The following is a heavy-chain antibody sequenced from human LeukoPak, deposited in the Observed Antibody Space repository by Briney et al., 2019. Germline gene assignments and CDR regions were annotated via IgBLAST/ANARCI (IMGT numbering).Heavy chain of an antibody. CDR2: MNPNSGNT. V-gene: IGHV1-8*01. CDR1: GYTFTSYD. D-gene: IGHD3-22*01. Sequence: ASVTVSCKASGYTFTSYDINWVRQATGQGLEWMGWMNPNSGNTGYAQKFQGRVTMTRNTSISTAYMELSSLRSEDTAVYYCVTYDSSGYYYALDYWGQGTLVTVSS. J-gene: IGHJ4*02. CDR3: VTYDSSGYYYALDY.